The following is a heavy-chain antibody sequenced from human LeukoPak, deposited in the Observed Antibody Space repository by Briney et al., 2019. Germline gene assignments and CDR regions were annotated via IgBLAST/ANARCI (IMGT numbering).Heavy chain of an antibody. Sequence: GGSLRLSCAASGFTFSSYGMHWVRQAPGKGLEWVAFIRYDGSNKYYADSVKGRFTISRDNSKNTLYLQMNSLRAEDTAVYYCAKLMITFGGVIVTPLGYWGQGTLVTVSS. CDR1: GFTFSSYG. J-gene: IGHJ4*02. D-gene: IGHD3-16*02. CDR2: IRYDGSNK. CDR3: AKLMITFGGVIVTPLGY. V-gene: IGHV3-30*02.